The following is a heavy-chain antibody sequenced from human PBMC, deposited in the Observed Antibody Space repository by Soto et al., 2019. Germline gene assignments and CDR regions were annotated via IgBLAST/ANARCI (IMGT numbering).Heavy chain of an antibody. D-gene: IGHD3-22*01. CDR1: GYTFTSYY. V-gene: IGHV1-46*01. CDR2: INPSGGST. Sequence: ASVKVSCKASGYTFTSYYMHCVRQAPGQGLEWMGIINPSGGSTSYAQKFQGRVTMTRDTSTSTVYMELSSLRSEDTAVYYCARGRYYDSSGYLTPYFDYWGQGTLVTVSS. CDR3: ARGRYYDSSGYLTPYFDY. J-gene: IGHJ4*02.